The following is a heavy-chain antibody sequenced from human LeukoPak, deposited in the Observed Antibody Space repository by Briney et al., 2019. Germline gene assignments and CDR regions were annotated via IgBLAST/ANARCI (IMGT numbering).Heavy chain of an antibody. CDR3: ARESYYDYVWGSYRFDY. D-gene: IGHD3-16*02. V-gene: IGHV4-39*02. CDR1: GGSISSSSYY. Sequence: SETLSLTCTVSGGSISSSSYYWGWIRQPPGKGLEWIGSIYYSGSTYYNPSLKGRVTISVDTSKNQFSLKLSSVTAADTAVYYCARESYYDYVWGSYRFDYWGQGTLVTVSS. J-gene: IGHJ4*02. CDR2: IYYSGST.